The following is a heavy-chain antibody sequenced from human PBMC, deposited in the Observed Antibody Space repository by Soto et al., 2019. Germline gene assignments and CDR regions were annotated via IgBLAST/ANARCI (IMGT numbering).Heavy chain of an antibody. CDR3: AREVVVAAADAFDI. Sequence: PGGSLRLSCAASGFTFSDYYMSWIRQAPGKGLEWVSYISSSGSTIYYADSVKGRFTISRDNAKNSLYLQMNSLRAEDTAVYYCAREVVVAAADAFDIWGQGTMVTGS. CDR2: ISSSGSTI. D-gene: IGHD2-15*01. J-gene: IGHJ3*02. V-gene: IGHV3-11*01. CDR1: GFTFSDYY.